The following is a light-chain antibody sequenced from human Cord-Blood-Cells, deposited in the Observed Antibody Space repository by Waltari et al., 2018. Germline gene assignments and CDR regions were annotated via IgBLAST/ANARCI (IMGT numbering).Light chain of an antibody. CDR3: QQYNSYPVT. CDR1: QSISSW. Sequence: DIHVTQSPSTLSASVGDRVTITCRASQSISSWLAWYQQKPGKAPKLLIYKASSLESGVPSRFSGSGSGTEFTLTISSLQPDDFATYYCQQYNSYPVTFGQGTKLEIK. CDR2: KAS. V-gene: IGKV1-5*03. J-gene: IGKJ2*01.